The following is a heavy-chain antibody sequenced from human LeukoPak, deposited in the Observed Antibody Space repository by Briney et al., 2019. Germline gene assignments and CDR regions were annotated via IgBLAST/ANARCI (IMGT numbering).Heavy chain of an antibody. CDR1: GGSITGHY. V-gene: IGHV4-59*11. Sequence: SETLSLTCTVSGGSITGHYWTWIRQSPGKGLEWIGFVYDNGNTNYNSSLQSRVTMSVDTSTNQLSLKMTSVTAADTAIYYCARVFRGVVTSNWFDPWGQGTLVTVSS. D-gene: IGHD2-21*02. CDR2: VYDNGNT. J-gene: IGHJ5*02. CDR3: ARVFRGVVTSNWFDP.